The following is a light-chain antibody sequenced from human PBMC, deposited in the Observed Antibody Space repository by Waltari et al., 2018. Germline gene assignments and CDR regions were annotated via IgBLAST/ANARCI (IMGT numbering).Light chain of an antibody. V-gene: IGLV1-44*01. CDR1: LPNIGSNA. J-gene: IGLJ3*02. CDR3: ATWDDSSNNPV. Sequence: VLTQPPSASGTSGQRVTLSCSGSLPNIGSNAVHWYQVLPRTAPQLLVFTNAQRPEWVHDRFTASRSGTTASRAISGLQSDDEADCYCATWDDSSNNPVFGGGTKLTVL. CDR2: TNA.